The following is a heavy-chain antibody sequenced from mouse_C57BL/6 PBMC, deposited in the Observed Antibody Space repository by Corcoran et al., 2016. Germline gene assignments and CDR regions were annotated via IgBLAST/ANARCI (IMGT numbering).Heavy chain of an antibody. Sequence: QVQLQQSGPELVKPGASVKISCKASGYTFTDYYINWVKQRPGQGLEWIGCFFPGSGNTYYNEKFKGKATLTVDKSSSTAYMLLSSLTSEDSAVYFCVPNWFYAIDYWGQGTSVTVSS. V-gene: IGHV1-75*01. CDR2: FFPGSGNT. D-gene: IGHD4-1*02. CDR1: GYTFTDYY. CDR3: VPNWFYAIDY. J-gene: IGHJ4*01.